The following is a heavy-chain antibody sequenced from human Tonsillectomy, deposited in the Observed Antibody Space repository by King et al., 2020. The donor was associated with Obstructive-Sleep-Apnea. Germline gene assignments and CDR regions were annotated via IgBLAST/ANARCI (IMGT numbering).Heavy chain of an antibody. CDR2: ISYDGSNK. V-gene: IGHV3-30*04. CDR3: ARDSTVTTWDY. J-gene: IGHJ4*02. D-gene: IGHD4-17*01. Sequence: VQLVESGGGVVQPGRSLRLSCAASGFTFSSYAMHWVRQAPGKGLEWVAVISYDGSNKYYADSVKGRFTISRDNSKNTLYLQMNSLRAEDTAVYYCARDSTVTTWDYWGQGTLVTVSS. CDR1: GFTFSSYA.